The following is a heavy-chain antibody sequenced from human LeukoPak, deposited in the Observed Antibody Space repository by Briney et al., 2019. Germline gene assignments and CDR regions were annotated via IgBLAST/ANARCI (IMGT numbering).Heavy chain of an antibody. CDR3: ARGRIYDSSGYYYLCFDY. CDR1: GGSISSYY. V-gene: IGHV4-59*01. CDR2: IYYSGST. D-gene: IGHD3-22*01. Sequence: SETRSLTCTVSGGSISSYYWSWIRQPPGKGLEWIGYIYYSGSTNYNPSLKSRVTISVDTSKNQFSLKLSSVTAADTAVYYCARGRIYDSSGYYYLCFDYWGQGTLVTVSS. J-gene: IGHJ4*02.